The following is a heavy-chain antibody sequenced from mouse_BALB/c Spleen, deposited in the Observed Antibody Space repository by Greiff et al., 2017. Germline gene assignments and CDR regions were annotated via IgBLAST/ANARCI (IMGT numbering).Heavy chain of an antibody. D-gene: IGHD2-14*01. J-gene: IGHJ2*01. CDR1: GYNFTSYW. CDR3: ARSFYYRYDFDY. CDR2: IYPGSGST. Sequence: QVQLQQSGAELVKPGTSVKLSCKASGYNFTSYWINWVKLRPGQGLEWIGDIYPGSGSTNYNEKFKSKATLTVDTSSSTAYMQLSSLASEDSALYYCARSFYYRYDFDYWGQGTTLTVSS. V-gene: IGHV1-55*01.